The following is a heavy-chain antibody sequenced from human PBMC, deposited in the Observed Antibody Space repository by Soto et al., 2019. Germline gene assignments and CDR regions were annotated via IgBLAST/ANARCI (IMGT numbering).Heavy chain of an antibody. V-gene: IGHV3-33*01. D-gene: IGHD4-17*01. Sequence: QVQLVESGGGVVQPGRSLRLSCEASGFTFNTYSLHWVRQPPGKGLEWLAAIWYDGTQKYYADSVKGRFIISRDNSKNTLHLEVNSLRAEDTAVYYCARAGGTTVTGLWHFDSWGQGPLVTVSS. CDR2: IWYDGTQK. CDR3: ARAGGTTVTGLWHFDS. J-gene: IGHJ4*02. CDR1: GFTFNTYS.